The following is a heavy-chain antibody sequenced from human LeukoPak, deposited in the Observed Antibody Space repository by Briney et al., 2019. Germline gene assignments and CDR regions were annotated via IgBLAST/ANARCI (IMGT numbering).Heavy chain of an antibody. CDR1: GFTVSSKY. V-gene: IGHV3-66*01. CDR2: IYSGGST. Sequence: GGSLRLSCAASGFTVSSKYMSWVRQAPGKGLEWVSVIYSGGSTYYADSVKGRFSISRDNSKNTLYLQMNSLRAEDTAVHYCARGSGDSLYGMDVWGQGTTVTVSS. CDR3: ARGSGDSLYGMDV. J-gene: IGHJ6*02. D-gene: IGHD2-21*02.